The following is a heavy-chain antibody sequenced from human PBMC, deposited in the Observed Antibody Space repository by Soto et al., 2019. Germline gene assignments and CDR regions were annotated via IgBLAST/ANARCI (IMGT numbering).Heavy chain of an antibody. J-gene: IGHJ5*02. D-gene: IGHD6-19*01. CDR3: AKDQLAVAGLNWFDP. CDR2: ISGSGGST. V-gene: IGHV3-23*01. CDR1: GFTFSSYA. Sequence: GGSLRLSCAASGFTFSSYAMSRVRQAPGKGLEWVSVISGSGGSTYYADSVKGRFTISRDNSKNTLYLQMNSLRAEDTAVYYCAKDQLAVAGLNWFDPWGQGTLVTVSS.